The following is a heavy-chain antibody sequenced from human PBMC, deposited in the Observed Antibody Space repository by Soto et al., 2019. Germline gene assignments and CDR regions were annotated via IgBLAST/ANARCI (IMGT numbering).Heavy chain of an antibody. CDR3: ARHALPYYYDSSGSERLRGWFAP. CDR1: GYSFTSYG. CDR2: IYPGDSDT. Sequence: GGSLKISCKGSGYSFTSYGIGWVRQRAGKGLEWMGIIYPGDSDTRYSPSFQAQVPISADKSIRPAYLQWRSLKASDTALYYCARHALPYYYDSSGSERLRGWFAPWGQGTLVTVSS. J-gene: IGHJ5*02. V-gene: IGHV5-51*01. D-gene: IGHD3-22*01.